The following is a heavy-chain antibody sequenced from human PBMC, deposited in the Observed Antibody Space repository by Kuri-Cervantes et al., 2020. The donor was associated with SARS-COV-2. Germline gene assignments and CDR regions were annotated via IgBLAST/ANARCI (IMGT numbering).Heavy chain of an antibody. Sequence: ASVKVSCKASGYTLTSYYMHWVRQAPGQGLEWMGIINPSGGSTSYAQKFQGRVTITADKSTSTAYMELSSLRSEDTAVYYCARDYYYDSSGYYYRFDYWGQGTLVTVSS. CDR1: GYTLTSYY. CDR2: INPSGGST. D-gene: IGHD3-22*01. CDR3: ARDYYYDSSGYYYRFDY. V-gene: IGHV1-46*01. J-gene: IGHJ4*02.